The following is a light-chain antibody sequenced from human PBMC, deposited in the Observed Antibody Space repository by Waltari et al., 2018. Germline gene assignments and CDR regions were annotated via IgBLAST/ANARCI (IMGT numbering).Light chain of an antibody. CDR3: QQRSTWPLT. J-gene: IGKJ4*01. Sequence: VLTQSPGTLSLSPGERATLSCRASQSVNSYLAWYQQKSGQAPRLLNYDASNRATGIPARFSGSGSGTDFTLTIRSLEPEDFAVYYFQQRSTWPLTFGGGTKVEIK. CDR2: DAS. V-gene: IGKV3-11*01. CDR1: QSVNSY.